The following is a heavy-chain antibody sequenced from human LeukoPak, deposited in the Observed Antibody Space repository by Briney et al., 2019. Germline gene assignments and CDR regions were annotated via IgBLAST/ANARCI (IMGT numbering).Heavy chain of an antibody. V-gene: IGHV4-59*01. J-gene: IGHJ6*02. CDR1: GGSFSGYY. D-gene: IGHD3-3*01. Sequence: SETLSLTCAVYGGSFSGYYWSWIRQPPGKGLEWIGYIYYSGSTNYNPSLKSRVTISVDTSKNQFSLKLSSVTAADTAVYYCARAPHITIFGVVRGTHGMDVWGQGTTVTVSS. CDR3: ARAPHITIFGVVRGTHGMDV. CDR2: IYYSGST.